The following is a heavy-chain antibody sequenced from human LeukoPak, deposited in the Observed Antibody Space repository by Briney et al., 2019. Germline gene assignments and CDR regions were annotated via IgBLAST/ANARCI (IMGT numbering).Heavy chain of an antibody. CDR3: ARGRAFFD. CDR2: IYTSGST. CDR1: GGSISSGSYY. V-gene: IGHV4-61*02. J-gene: IGHJ4*02. Sequence: SETLSLTCTVSGGSISSGSYYWSWIRQPAGKGLEWIGRIYTSGSTNYNPSLKSRVTISVDTSKNQFSLKLSSVTAADAAVYYCARGRAFFDWGQGTLVTVSS. D-gene: IGHD3-3*02.